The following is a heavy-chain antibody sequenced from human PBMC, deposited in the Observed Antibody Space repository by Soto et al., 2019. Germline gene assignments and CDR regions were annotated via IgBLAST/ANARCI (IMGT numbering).Heavy chain of an antibody. CDR1: GGSISSGGYS. J-gene: IGHJ5*02. CDR3: ARSHSHYYDSSGYGAWFDP. V-gene: IGHV4-30-2*01. Sequence: SETLSLTCAVSGGSISSGGYSWSWIRQPPGKGLGWIGYIYHSGSTYYNPSLKRRVTISVDRSKNQFSLKRSSVTAADTAVYYCARSHSHYYDSSGYGAWFDPWGQGTLVTVSS. D-gene: IGHD3-22*01. CDR2: IYHSGST.